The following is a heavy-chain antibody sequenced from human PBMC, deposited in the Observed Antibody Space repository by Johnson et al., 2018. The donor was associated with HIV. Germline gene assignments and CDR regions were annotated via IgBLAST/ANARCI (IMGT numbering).Heavy chain of an antibody. J-gene: IGHJ3*02. CDR2: ISGSGGST. D-gene: IGHD3-16*01. CDR3: ALTRGGAFDI. Sequence: VQLVESGGGLVQPGGSLRLSCAASGFTFSSYAMSWVRQAPGKGLEWVSAISGSGGSTYYADSGRGRFTISRDNAKNSLYLQMNSLRAEDTALYYCALTRGGAFDIWGQGTMVTVSS. CDR1: GFTFSSYA. V-gene: IGHV3-23*04.